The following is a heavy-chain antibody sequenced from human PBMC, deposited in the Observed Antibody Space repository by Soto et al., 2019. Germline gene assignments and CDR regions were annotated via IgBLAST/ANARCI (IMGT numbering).Heavy chain of an antibody. J-gene: IGHJ4*02. V-gene: IGHV3-7*03. CDR3: ARDRDYDSSGYSYYFDY. D-gene: IGHD3-22*01. CDR1: GFTFSSYW. Sequence: VQLVESGGGLVQPGGSLRLSSAASGFTFSSYWRSWVRQAPGKGLEWVANIKQDGSEKYYVDSVKGRFTISRDNAKNSLYLQMNSLRAEDTAVYYCARDRDYDSSGYSYYFDYWGQGTLVTVSS. CDR2: IKQDGSEK.